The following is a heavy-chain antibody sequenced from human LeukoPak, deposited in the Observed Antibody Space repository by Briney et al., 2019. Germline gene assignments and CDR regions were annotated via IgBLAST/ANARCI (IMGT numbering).Heavy chain of an antibody. Sequence: SETLSLTCTVSGGSISSYYWSWIRQPPGKGLEWIGYIYYSGSTNYNPSLKSRVTISVDTSKNQFSLKLSSVTAADTAVYYCARDRTNWFDPWGQGTLVTVSS. D-gene: IGHD1-14*01. CDR1: GGSISSYY. J-gene: IGHJ5*02. CDR3: ARDRTNWFDP. V-gene: IGHV4-59*01. CDR2: IYYSGST.